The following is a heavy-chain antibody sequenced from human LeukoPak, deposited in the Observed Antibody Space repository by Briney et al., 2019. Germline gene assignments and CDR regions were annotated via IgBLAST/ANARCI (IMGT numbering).Heavy chain of an antibody. CDR2: IYDGGST. CDR1: GFTVSSNY. D-gene: IGHD3-10*01. CDR3: ARDLGRAGVYYYYGMDV. J-gene: IGHJ6*02. Sequence: GGSLRLSCAASGFTVSSNYMSWVRQASGKGLEWVSVIYDGGSTYYADSVKGRFTISRDNSKNTLYLQMNSMRAEDTAVYYCARDLGRAGVYYYYGMDVWGQGTTVTVSS. V-gene: IGHV3-53*01.